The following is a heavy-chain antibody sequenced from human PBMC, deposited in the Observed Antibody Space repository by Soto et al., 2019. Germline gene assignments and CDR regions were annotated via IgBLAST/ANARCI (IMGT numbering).Heavy chain of an antibody. D-gene: IGHD5-12*01. J-gene: IGHJ4*02. Sequence: EVQLLESGGGFVQPGGSLRLSCAASGFIFSNYAMTWVRQAPGEGLEWVSGITSTGSSTYYADSVKGRFTISRDNSKNTRFLQINSLRAVDTAVYYCAKGAEGYVVSSLDFWGQGTLVSVSS. CDR2: ITSTGSST. CDR3: AKGAEGYVVSSLDF. CDR1: GFIFSNYA. V-gene: IGHV3-23*01.